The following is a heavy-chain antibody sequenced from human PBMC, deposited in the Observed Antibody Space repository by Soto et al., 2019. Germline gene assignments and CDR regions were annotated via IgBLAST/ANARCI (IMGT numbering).Heavy chain of an antibody. D-gene: IGHD3-3*01. CDR1: GGSISNYY. Sequence: QVQLQESGPGLVKPSETLSLTCTVSGGSISNYYWSWIRQPPGKGLEWIGYIHYSGSTKYNPSLKSRVNISADTSKNQFSLKLSFVTAADTAVYYCARGHYDFWSGYFATIDYWGQGTLVTVS. J-gene: IGHJ4*02. V-gene: IGHV4-59*08. CDR3: ARGHYDFWSGYFATIDY. CDR2: IHYSGST.